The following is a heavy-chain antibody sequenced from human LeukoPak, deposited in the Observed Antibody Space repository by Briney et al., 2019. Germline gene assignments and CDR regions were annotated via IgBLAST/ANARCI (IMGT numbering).Heavy chain of an antibody. CDR1: GFTFSSYS. CDR3: ARDYYGDYYFDY. J-gene: IGHJ4*02. CDR2: LNSNSRYI. Sequence: GGSLRLSCAASGFTFSSYSMNWVRQAPGKGLEWVSSLNSNSRYIYYADSVKGRFTISRDNAKNSLYLQMNSLRAEDTAVYYCARDYYGDYYFDYWGQGTLVTVSS. V-gene: IGHV3-21*01. D-gene: IGHD4-17*01.